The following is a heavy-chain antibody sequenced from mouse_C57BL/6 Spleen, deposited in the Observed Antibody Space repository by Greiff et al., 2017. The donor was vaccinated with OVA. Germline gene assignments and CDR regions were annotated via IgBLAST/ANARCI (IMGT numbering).Heavy chain of an antibody. CDR2: IDPSDSDT. CDR3: ARGDGNYGTAY. V-gene: IGHV1-52*01. CDR1: GYTFTSYW. Sequence: QVQLQQPGAELVRPGSSVKLSCKASGYTFTSYWMHWVKQRPIQGLEWIGNIDPSDSDTHYNQKFKDKATLTVDKSSSTAYMQLSSLTSEDSAVYYCARGDGNYGTAYWGQGTLVTVSA. D-gene: IGHD2-1*01. J-gene: IGHJ3*01.